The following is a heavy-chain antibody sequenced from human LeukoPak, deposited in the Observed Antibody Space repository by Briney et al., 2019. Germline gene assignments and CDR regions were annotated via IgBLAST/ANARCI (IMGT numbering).Heavy chain of an antibody. CDR3: AYSPYCSSTRCYRFDY. CDR1: GFTIRSYA. D-gene: IGHD2-2*02. V-gene: IGHV3-23*01. CDR2: IISGSGATT. J-gene: IGHJ4*02. Sequence: GGSLRLXCAASGFTIRSYAMSWVREAPGKGLERVSAIISGSGATTYYADSVKGRFTISRDNSKNTLYLEMINLRADDTALYYYAYSPYCSSTRCYRFDYWGQGTLVTVSS.